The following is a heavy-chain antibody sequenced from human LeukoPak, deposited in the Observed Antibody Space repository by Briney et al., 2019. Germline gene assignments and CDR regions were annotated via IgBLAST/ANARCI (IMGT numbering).Heavy chain of an antibody. J-gene: IGHJ4*02. D-gene: IGHD3-10*01. CDR2: ISSSSSYI. V-gene: IGHV3-21*01. CDR1: GFTFSSYS. Sequence: GGSLRLSCAASGFTFSSYSMNWVRQAPGKGLEWVSSISSSSSYIYYADSVKGRFTISRDNSKNTLNLQMNSLRSEDTAVYYCARDTYGSGSAYYLDYWGQGTLVTVSS. CDR3: ARDTYGSGSAYYLDY.